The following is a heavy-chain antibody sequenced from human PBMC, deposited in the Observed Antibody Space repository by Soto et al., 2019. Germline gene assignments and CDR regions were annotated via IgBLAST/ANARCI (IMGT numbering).Heavy chain of an antibody. D-gene: IGHD3-3*01. CDR2: IKEDGSDM. J-gene: IGHJ4*02. Sequence: EVQLVESGGGLVQPGGSLRLSCAASGFTFSSYWMSWVRQAPGKGLEWVANIKEDGSDMYYVDSVKGRFTISRDNAKNSLYLQMNRLRAEDTAVYYCATEVWVYYDFWRGYSDYWGQGTLVTVSS. CDR3: ATEVWVYYDFWRGYSDY. V-gene: IGHV3-7*01. CDR1: GFTFSSYW.